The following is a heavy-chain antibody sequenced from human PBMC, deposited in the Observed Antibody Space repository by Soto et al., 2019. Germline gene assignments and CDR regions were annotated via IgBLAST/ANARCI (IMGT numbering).Heavy chain of an antibody. CDR3: AKRPASLVCFDY. V-gene: IGHV3-23*01. CDR2: ISGGGGRI. Sequence: EVQLLESGGGLVQPGGSLRLSCAASGFTFSNYDMSWVRQAPGKGLEWVSTISGGGGRIYYADSVKGRFPISRDNSTNTLYMQMNSMGAEDTAVYYCAKRPASLVCFDYWGQGTLVTVSS. J-gene: IGHJ4*02. D-gene: IGHD2-2*01. CDR1: GFTFSNYD.